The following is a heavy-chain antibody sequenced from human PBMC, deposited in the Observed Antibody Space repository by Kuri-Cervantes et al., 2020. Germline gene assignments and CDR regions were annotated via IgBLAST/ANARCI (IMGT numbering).Heavy chain of an antibody. J-gene: IGHJ4*02. D-gene: IGHD1-26*01. CDR2: INHSGST. CDR1: GGSFSGYY. V-gene: IGHV4-34*01. CDR3: ASFAGGRAYFDY. Sequence: SETLSLTCAVYGGSFSGYYWNWIRQPPGKGLEWIGEINHSGSTNYNPSLKSRVTISVDTSKNQFSLKLSSVTAADTAVYYCASFAGGRAYFDYWGQGTLVTVSS.